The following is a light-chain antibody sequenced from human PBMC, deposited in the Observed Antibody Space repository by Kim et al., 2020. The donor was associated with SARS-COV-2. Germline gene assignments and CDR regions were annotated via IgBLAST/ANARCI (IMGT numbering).Light chain of an antibody. CDR2: EDD. Sequence: NFMLTQPHSVSESPGKTVTISCTRSSDSIDDNYAQWYQQRPGGVPTTVIYEDDQRPSGVSDRFSGSIDNSSNSASLTISGLRTEDEADYYCQSYNRDNVIFGGGTQLTVL. CDR1: SDSIDDNY. V-gene: IGLV6-57*04. CDR3: QSYNRDNVI. J-gene: IGLJ2*01.